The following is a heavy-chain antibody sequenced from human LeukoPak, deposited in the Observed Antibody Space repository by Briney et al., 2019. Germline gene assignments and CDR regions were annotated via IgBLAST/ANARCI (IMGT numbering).Heavy chain of an antibody. J-gene: IGHJ4*02. V-gene: IGHV1-46*01. Sequence: GASVKVSCKASGYTFTSYYMHWVRQAPGQGLEWMGIINPSGGSTSYAQKFQGRVTMTRDMSTSTVYMELSSLRSEDTAVYYCARAVDTAMVRPIFDYWGQGTLVTVSS. CDR3: ARAVDTAMVRPIFDY. CDR2: INPSGGST. CDR1: GYTFTSYY. D-gene: IGHD5-18*01.